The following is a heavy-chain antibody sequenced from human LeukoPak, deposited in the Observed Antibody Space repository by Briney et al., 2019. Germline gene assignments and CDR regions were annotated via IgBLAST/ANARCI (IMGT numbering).Heavy chain of an antibody. CDR3: AKQGLKLRSSVVV. J-gene: IGHJ6*02. CDR1: GFTFSRYG. V-gene: IGHV3-23*01. CDR2: ISDSGGST. Sequence: GGSLRLSCAASGFTFSRYGMSWVRQAPGKWLECLSVISDSGGSTYYADPVKGRFTISRDNYKNTLYLQMNSLRAEDTAVYYCAKQGLKLRSSVVVWGQGTTVTVCS. D-gene: IGHD6-13*01.